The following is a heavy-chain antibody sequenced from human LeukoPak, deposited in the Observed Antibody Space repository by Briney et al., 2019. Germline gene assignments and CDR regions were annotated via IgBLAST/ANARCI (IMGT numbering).Heavy chain of an antibody. Sequence: PGRSLRLSCAASGFTFSSYAMHWVRQAPGKGLEWVAVISYDGSNKYYADSVKGRLTISRDNSKNTLYLQMNSLRAEDTAVYYCARSTNLLEAGTYYGMDVWGQGTTVTVSS. CDR2: ISYDGSNK. V-gene: IGHV3-30*04. CDR3: ARSTNLLEAGTYYGMDV. D-gene: IGHD6-19*01. J-gene: IGHJ6*02. CDR1: GFTFSSYA.